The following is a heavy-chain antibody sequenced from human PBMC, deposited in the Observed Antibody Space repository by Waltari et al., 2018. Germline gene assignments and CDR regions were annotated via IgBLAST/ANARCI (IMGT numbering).Heavy chain of an antibody. Sequence: QVQLQESGPGLVKPSQTLSLTCTVSDDSITSNSFYWNWVRQPAGKGLEWIGRFYSSEYINYNPSLKSRVTISRDTSKKQFFLKLTSVTAADTAFYYCAREVTKVELGRRLPHFFDSWGQGTLVTVSS. V-gene: IGHV4-61*02. CDR1: DDSITSNSFY. CDR3: AREVTKVELGRRLPHFFDS. CDR2: FYSSEYI. J-gene: IGHJ4*02. D-gene: IGHD7-27*01.